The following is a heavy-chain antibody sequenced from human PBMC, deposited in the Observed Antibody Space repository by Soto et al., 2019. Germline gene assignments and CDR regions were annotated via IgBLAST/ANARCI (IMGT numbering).Heavy chain of an antibody. CDR1: GDSISSYY. CDR2: IYYSGST. Sequence: PSETLSLTCAVSGDSISSYYWSWIRQPPGKGLEWIGYIYYSGSTNYNPSLKSRVTISVDTSKNQFSLKLSSVTAADTAVYYCAGGGKSDVYSVLEFWGKGTSDPVS. V-gene: IGHV4-59*01. D-gene: IGHD5-18*01. CDR3: AGGGKSDVYSVLEF. J-gene: IGHJ6*03.